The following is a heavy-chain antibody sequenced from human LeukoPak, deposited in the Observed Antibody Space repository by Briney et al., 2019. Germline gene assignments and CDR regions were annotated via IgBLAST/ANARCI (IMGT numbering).Heavy chain of an antibody. CDR2: IYHSGST. Sequence: SGTLSLTCAVSGGSISSGNWWSWVRQPPGKGLEWIGQIYHSGSTNYNPSLRSRVTISVEKSKNQFSLKLSSVTAADTAVYYCARGRGQSDCYYFDYWGQGTLVTVSS. J-gene: IGHJ4*02. CDR3: ARGRGQSDCYYFDY. V-gene: IGHV4-4*02. CDR1: GGSISSGNW. D-gene: IGHD2-21*02.